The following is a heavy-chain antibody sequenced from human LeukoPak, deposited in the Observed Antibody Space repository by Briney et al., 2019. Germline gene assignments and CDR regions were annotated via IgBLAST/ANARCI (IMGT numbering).Heavy chain of an antibody. CDR1: GFTFSSYG. CDR3: AKYQRQWLPKGGFDY. Sequence: GRSLRLSCAASGFTFSSYGMHWVRQAPGKGLEWVAVISYDGNNKYYADSVKGRFTISRDNSKNTLYLQMDNLRAEDTAVYYCAKYQRQWLPKGGFDYWGQGTLVTVSS. CDR2: ISYDGNNK. J-gene: IGHJ4*02. D-gene: IGHD6-19*01. V-gene: IGHV3-30*18.